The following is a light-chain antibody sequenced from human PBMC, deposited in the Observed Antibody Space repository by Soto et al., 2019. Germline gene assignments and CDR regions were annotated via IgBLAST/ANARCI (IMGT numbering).Light chain of an antibody. V-gene: IGLV2-14*01. J-gene: IGLJ1*01. CDR2: EVS. Sequence: QSVLTQPASVSGSPGQSITISCTGTSSDVGGYNYVSWYQQHPGKAPKLMMYEVSNRPSGASNRFSGSKSGNTASLTISGLQSEDEAEYYCNSYTSSSTFVFGTGTKLTVL. CDR3: NSYTSSSTFV. CDR1: SSDVGGYNY.